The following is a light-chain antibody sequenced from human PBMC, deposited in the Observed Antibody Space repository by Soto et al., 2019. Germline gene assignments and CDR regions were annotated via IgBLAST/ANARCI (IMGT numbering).Light chain of an antibody. CDR1: SRDVGAYNL. V-gene: IGLV2-14*01. CDR3: SLYASNGSLV. J-gene: IGLJ1*01. Sequence: QSVLTQPASVSGSPGQSITISCTGTSRDVGAYNLVSWYQQHPGKAPKLLIYEVRNRPSGISFRFSGSRSGNTASLTISGLLAEDEADYYCSLYASNGSLVFGTGTKVTVL. CDR2: EVR.